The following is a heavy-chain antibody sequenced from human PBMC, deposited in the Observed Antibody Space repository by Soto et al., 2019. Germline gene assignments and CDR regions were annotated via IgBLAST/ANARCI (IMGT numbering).Heavy chain of an antibody. CDR1: GFTFSGYS. J-gene: IGHJ4*02. CDR3: XRDHANAYYYDSSGFPY. D-gene: IGHD3-22*01. CDR2: ISSSSSTI. Sequence: GGSLRLSCPASGFTFSGYSMNWVRQAPGKGLEWVSYISSSSSTIYYADSVKGRFTISRDNAKNSLYLQMNSLRDEDTAVYYCXRDHANAYYYDSSGFPYWGQGTLVTVSS. V-gene: IGHV3-48*02.